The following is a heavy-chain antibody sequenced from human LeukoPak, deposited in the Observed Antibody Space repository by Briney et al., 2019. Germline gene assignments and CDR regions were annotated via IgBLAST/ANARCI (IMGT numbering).Heavy chain of an antibody. Sequence: SETLSLTCTVSGPSISSGGYYWSWIRQPPGKGLEWIGYIYHSGSTYYNPSLKSRVTISVDRSKNQFSLKLSSVTAADTAVYYCARDALSSFSYDFWSGYRWGQGTLVTVSS. CDR2: IYHSGST. D-gene: IGHD3-3*01. CDR1: GPSISSGGYY. V-gene: IGHV4-30-2*01. CDR3: ARDALSSFSYDFWSGYR. J-gene: IGHJ4*02.